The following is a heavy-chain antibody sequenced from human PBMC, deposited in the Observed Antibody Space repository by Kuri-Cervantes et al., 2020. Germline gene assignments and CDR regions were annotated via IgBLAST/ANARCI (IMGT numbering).Heavy chain of an antibody. J-gene: IGHJ4*02. D-gene: IGHD6-19*01. V-gene: IGHV1-46*01. CDR3: ARHRSGWYSFDY. CDR1: GYTVTRYY. Sequence: ASVKVSCKAYGYTVTRYYIHWVRQAPGQGLEWMGMIDPSAGSTVYAQKFEGRVTMTKDTSTSTLYMELSSLRSEDTAVYYCARHRSGWYSFDYWGQGTLVTVSS. CDR2: IDPSAGST.